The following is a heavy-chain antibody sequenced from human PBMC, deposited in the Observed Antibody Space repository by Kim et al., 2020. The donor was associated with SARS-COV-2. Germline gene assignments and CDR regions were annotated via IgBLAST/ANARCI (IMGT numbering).Heavy chain of an antibody. J-gene: IGHJ4*02. CDR2: INPNSGGT. CDR1: GYTFTGYY. V-gene: IGHV1-2*02. D-gene: IGHD3-9*01. CDR3: ARVSTDVLRYFDWSLPLDY. Sequence: SVKVSCKASGYTFTGYYMHWVRQAPGQGLEWMGWINPNSGGTNYAQKFQGRVTMTRDTSISTAYMELSRLRSDDTAVYYCARVSTDVLRYFDWSLPLDYWGQGTLVTVSS.